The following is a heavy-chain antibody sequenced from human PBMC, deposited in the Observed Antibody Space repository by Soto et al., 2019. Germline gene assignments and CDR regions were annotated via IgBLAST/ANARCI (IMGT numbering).Heavy chain of an antibody. CDR1: GGSFSGYY. J-gene: IGHJ6*02. Sequence: SETLSLTCAVYGGSFSGYYWSWIRQPPGKGLEWIGEINHSGSTNYNPSLKSRVTISVDTSKTQFSLKLSSVTAADTAVYYCARDLCSGGSCYPPVPSREGMDVWGQGTTVTVSS. V-gene: IGHV4-34*01. CDR3: ARDLCSGGSCYPPVPSREGMDV. CDR2: INHSGST. D-gene: IGHD2-15*01.